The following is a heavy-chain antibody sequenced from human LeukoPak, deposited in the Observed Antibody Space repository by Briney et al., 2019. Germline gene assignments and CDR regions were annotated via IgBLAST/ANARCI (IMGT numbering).Heavy chain of an antibody. D-gene: IGHD1-14*01. CDR1: GFTFSSYA. V-gene: IGHV3-66*01. CDR3: ARERPDSRNLDS. CDR2: IYSGGTT. Sequence: PGGSLRLSCAASGFTFSSYAMHWVRQAPGKGLEWVSVIYSGGTTYYADSVKGRFIISRDDSKNTLSLQMNGLRVEDTAVYYCARERPDSRNLDSWGRGALVTVSS. J-gene: IGHJ4*02.